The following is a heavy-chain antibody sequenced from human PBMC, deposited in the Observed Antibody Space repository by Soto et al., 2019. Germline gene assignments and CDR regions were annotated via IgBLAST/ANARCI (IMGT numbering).Heavy chain of an antibody. D-gene: IGHD3-3*01. CDR3: ARGATIFGVVIIVEKTYYFDY. V-gene: IGHV1-8*01. J-gene: IGHJ4*02. CDR1: GYTFTSYD. Sequence: ASVKVSCKASGYTFTSYDINWVRQATGQGLEWMGWMNPNSGNTGYAQKFQGRVTMTRNTSISTAYMELSSLRSEDTAVYYCARGATIFGVVIIVEKTYYFDYWGQETLVTVSS. CDR2: MNPNSGNT.